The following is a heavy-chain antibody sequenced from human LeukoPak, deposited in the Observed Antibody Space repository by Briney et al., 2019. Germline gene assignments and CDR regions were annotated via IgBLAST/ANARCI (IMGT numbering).Heavy chain of an antibody. Sequence: SETLSLTCAVYGGSFSGYYWSWIRQPPGKGLEWIGEINHSGGTNYNPSLKSRVTISVDTSKNQFSLKLSSVTAADTAVYYCARSIAVAGFDYWGQGTLVTVSS. J-gene: IGHJ4*02. CDR3: ARSIAVAGFDY. CDR2: INHSGGT. D-gene: IGHD6-19*01. V-gene: IGHV4-34*01. CDR1: GGSFSGYY.